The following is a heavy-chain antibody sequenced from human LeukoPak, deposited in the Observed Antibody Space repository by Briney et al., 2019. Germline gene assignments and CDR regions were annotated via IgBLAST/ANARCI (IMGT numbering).Heavy chain of an antibody. CDR1: GGSIRNYY. CDR2: VSNSGST. CDR3: ASRAYYDSSGLDY. Sequence: SETLSLTCSVSGGSIRNYYWTWIRQPPGKGLEWIGHVSNSGSTKYNPSLKSRVTISIDTSKNHFSLKLSSVTAADTAVYYCASRAYYDSSGLDYWGQGILVTVSS. J-gene: IGHJ4*02. D-gene: IGHD3-22*01. V-gene: IGHV4-59*08.